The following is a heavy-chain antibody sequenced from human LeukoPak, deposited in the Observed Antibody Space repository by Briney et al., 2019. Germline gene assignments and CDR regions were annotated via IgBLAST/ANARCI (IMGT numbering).Heavy chain of an antibody. Sequence: SGGSLRLSCAAPGFTFSGSAMHWVRQASGKGLEWVGRIRSKANSYATAYAASVKGRFTISRDDSKNTAYLQMNSLKTEDTAVYYCTRLEAAAGYWGQGTLVTVSS. CDR1: GFTFSGSA. V-gene: IGHV3-73*01. CDR2: IRSKANSYAT. CDR3: TRLEAAAGY. J-gene: IGHJ4*02. D-gene: IGHD6-13*01.